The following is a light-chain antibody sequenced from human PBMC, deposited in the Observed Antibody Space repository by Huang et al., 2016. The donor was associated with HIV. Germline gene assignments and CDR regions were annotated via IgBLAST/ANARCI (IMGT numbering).Light chain of an antibody. Sequence: DIVMNQSPDSLAVSPGERATINCKSSQTVLYSLNKKNYLAWFQQKPGRPPKLLIYWATTRESGVPDRFSGSGSGTDFTLTINNRQAEDVAVYFCLQYYSVPQTFGHGTKVEIK. CDR2: WAT. CDR1: QTVLYSLNKKNY. CDR3: LQYYSVPQT. J-gene: IGKJ1*01. V-gene: IGKV4-1*01.